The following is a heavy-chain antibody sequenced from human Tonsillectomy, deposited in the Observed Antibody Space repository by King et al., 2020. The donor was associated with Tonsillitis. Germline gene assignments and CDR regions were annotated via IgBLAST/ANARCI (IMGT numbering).Heavy chain of an antibody. CDR2: ISAYNGNT. J-gene: IGHJ4*02. D-gene: IGHD3-22*01. V-gene: IGHV1-18*01. Sequence: INWVRQAPGQGLEWMGLISAYNGNTNYAQQLQGRVTMTTDTSTTTAYMELGSLRSDDTAVYYCARVLDYYDSGGYYHFDYWGQVILV. CDR3: ARVLDYYDSGGYYHFDY.